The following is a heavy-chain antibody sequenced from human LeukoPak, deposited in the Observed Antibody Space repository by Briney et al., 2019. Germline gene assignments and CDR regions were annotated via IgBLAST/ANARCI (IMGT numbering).Heavy chain of an antibody. CDR2: SSGSGAST. D-gene: IGHD3-10*01. J-gene: IGHJ2*01. CDR1: GFTFINYA. Sequence: SGGSLRLSCVGSGFTFINYAMTWVRQSPGRGLEYVSSSSGSGASTHYADSVKGRFTISRDNSRNTLYLEMSSLRAEDSALYYCAKDRAPYGSGGGEDYFDVWGRGTLVTVSS. CDR3: AKDRAPYGSGGGEDYFDV. V-gene: IGHV3-23*01.